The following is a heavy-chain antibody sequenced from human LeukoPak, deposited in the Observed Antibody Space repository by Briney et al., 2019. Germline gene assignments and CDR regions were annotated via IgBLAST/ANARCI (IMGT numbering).Heavy chain of an antibody. J-gene: IGHJ5*02. Sequence: SETLSLTCAVSGYSISNGYHWGWIRPSPEKGLEWMGSIFHSRTPQYNPSLKSRVTISIDASNNQFSLRLGSVTAADTAVYYCARERTTVTTGWFDPWGQGTLVTVSS. V-gene: IGHV4-38-2*02. CDR2: IFHSRTP. CDR3: ARERTTVTTGWFDP. D-gene: IGHD4-17*01. CDR1: GYSISNGYH.